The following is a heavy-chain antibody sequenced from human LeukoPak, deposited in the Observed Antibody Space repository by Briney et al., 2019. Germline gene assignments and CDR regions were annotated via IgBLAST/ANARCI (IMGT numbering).Heavy chain of an antibody. CDR2: LSASTGAI. J-gene: IGHJ4*02. Sequence: GGSLRLSCAASGFSLTDYSMNWVRQAPGKGLEWLSYLSASTGAIYYADSVKGRFTISRDNAKNSLYLQMNSLKDEDTSVYYCASSRNWGQGTLVTVSS. CDR1: GFSLTDYS. CDR3: ASSRN. V-gene: IGHV3-48*02.